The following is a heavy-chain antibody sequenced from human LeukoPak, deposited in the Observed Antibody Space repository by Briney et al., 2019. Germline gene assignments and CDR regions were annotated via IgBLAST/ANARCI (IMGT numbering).Heavy chain of an antibody. CDR3: ARGIVLMVYAYFDY. V-gene: IGHV1-18*01. CDR1: GYTFTIYG. Sequence: ASVTVSCKASGYTFTIYGISWVRQAPGQGLEWMGWISAYNGNTNYAQKLQGRVTMTTDTSTSTAYMELRSLRSDDTAVYYCARGIVLMVYAYFDYWGQGTLVTVSS. D-gene: IGHD2-8*01. CDR2: ISAYNGNT. J-gene: IGHJ4*02.